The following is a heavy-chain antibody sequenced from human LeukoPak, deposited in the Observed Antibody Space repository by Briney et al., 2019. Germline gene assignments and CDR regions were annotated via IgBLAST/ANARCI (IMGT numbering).Heavy chain of an antibody. V-gene: IGHV4-4*07. CDR1: GVSITNYY. Sequence: SETLSLTCTVSGVSITNYYWAWIRQRAGKGLEWIGRMYISGSTNYNPSLKSRVTISIDKPKNQFSLKLRSVTAADTALYYCARDYLVGSPLDSWGQGTLVTVSS. CDR2: MYISGST. D-gene: IGHD1-26*01. CDR3: ARDYLVGSPLDS. J-gene: IGHJ4*02.